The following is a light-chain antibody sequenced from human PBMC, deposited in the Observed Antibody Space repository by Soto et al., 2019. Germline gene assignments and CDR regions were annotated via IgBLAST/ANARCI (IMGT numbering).Light chain of an antibody. J-gene: IGLJ2*01. CDR3: TSYAATYIVL. Sequence: QSVLTQPPSASGAPGQSVTISCTGTSSDVGGYNYVSWFQQHPGRAPKRMIYEVSKRPSGVPDRFSGSKSGNTASLTVSGLQAEDEADYFCTSYAATYIVLVGGGTKVTVL. CDR2: EVS. CDR1: SSDVGGYNY. V-gene: IGLV2-8*01.